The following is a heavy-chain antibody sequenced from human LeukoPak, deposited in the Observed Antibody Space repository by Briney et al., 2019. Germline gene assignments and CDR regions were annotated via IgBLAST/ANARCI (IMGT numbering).Heavy chain of an antibody. Sequence: SETLSLTCTVSGGSISSYYWSWIRQPPGKGLEWLGYIYYSGSTNYNPSLKSRVTISVDTSKNQFSLKLSSVPAADTAVYYCARVGGYDFWGGLNWFDPWGQGTLVTVSS. CDR3: ARVGGYDFWGGLNWFDP. J-gene: IGHJ5*02. V-gene: IGHV4-59*01. D-gene: IGHD3-3*01. CDR1: GGSISSYY. CDR2: IYYSGST.